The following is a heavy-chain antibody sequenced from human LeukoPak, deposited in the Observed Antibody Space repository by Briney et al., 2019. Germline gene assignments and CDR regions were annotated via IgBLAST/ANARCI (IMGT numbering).Heavy chain of an antibody. D-gene: IGHD3-22*01. Sequence: ASVKVSCKASGYTFTSYDINWVRQATGQGLEWMGWMNPNSGNTGYAQKFQGRVTMTRNTSISTAYMELSSLRSEDTAVCYCARGSGRMYYYDSSGDEVDYWGQGTLVTVSS. CDR3: ARGSGRMYYYDSSGDEVDY. CDR1: GYTFTSYD. J-gene: IGHJ4*02. CDR2: MNPNSGNT. V-gene: IGHV1-8*01.